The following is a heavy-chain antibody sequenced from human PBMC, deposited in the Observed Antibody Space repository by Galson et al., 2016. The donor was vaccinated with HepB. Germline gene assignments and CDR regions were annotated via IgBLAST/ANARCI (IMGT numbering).Heavy chain of an antibody. D-gene: IGHD1-26*01. J-gene: IGHJ4*02. Sequence: SLRLSCAASGFTFSDHYMDWVRQAPGKGLEWVGRTRNKASSYSTENAASVKGRFTISRDDSKNSLYLQMNSLKTEDTAVYYCARDSGTYEIDYWGQGTLVTVSS. V-gene: IGHV3-72*01. CDR1: GFTFSDHY. CDR2: TRNKASSYST. CDR3: ARDSGTYEIDY.